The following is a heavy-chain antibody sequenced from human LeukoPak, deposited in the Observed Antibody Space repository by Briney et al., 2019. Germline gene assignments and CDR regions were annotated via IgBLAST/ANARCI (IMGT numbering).Heavy chain of an antibody. V-gene: IGHV4-34*01. J-gene: IGHJ4*02. D-gene: IGHD3-22*01. CDR2: INHSGST. CDR3: ARGRIHYDSSEDYYFDY. CDR1: GGSFSGYY. Sequence: PSETLSLTCAVYGGSFSGYYWSWIRQPPGKGLEWIGEINHSGSTNYNPSLESRVTISVDTSKNQFSLKLSSVTAADTAVYYCARGRIHYDSSEDYYFDYWGQGTLVTVSS.